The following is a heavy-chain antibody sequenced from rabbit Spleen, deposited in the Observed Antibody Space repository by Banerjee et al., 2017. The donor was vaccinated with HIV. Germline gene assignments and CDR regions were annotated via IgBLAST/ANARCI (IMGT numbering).Heavy chain of an antibody. CDR3: ARDTSSSFSSYGMDL. CDR2: IDIGSSGFT. D-gene: IGHD1-1*01. V-gene: IGHV1S45*01. Sequence: QEQLVESGGGLVKPGASLTLTCKASGLDFSSSYWICWVRQAPGKGLEWIACIDIGSSGFTYFASWAKGRFTISKTSSTTVTLQMTSLTAADTATYFCARDTSSSFSSYGMDLWGPGTLVTVS. J-gene: IGHJ6*01. CDR1: GLDFSSSYW.